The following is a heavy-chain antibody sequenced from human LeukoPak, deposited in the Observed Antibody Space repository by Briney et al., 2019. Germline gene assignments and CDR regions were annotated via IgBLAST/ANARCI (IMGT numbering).Heavy chain of an antibody. J-gene: IGHJ6*03. CDR1: GYTFTGYY. CDR2: INPNSGGT. Sequence: ASVKVSCKASGYTFTGYYMHWVRQAPGQGLEWMGWINPNSGGTNYAQKFQGRVTMTRDTSISTAYMELSRLRSDDTAAYYCARDKGIAAILYYMDVWGKGTTVTVSS. V-gene: IGHV1-2*02. D-gene: IGHD6-13*01. CDR3: ARDKGIAAILYYMDV.